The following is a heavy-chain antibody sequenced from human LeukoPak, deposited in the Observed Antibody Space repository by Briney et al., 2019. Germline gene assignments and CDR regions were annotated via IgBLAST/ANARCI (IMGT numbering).Heavy chain of an antibody. CDR1: AAPSVITTG. Sequence: GGSLRLSLSPAAPSVITTGLGSGRQAPGKGLVWVSRIKSDGSTNYADSVKGRFTISRYNAKNTVSLQMNSLRAEDTGVYFWACTTAGVGGYSPEYCRHWGQGTLVTVSS. CDR2: IKSDGST. J-gene: IGHJ1*01. CDR3: ACTTAGVGGYSPEYCRH. D-gene: IGHD3-22*01. V-gene: IGHV3-74*01.